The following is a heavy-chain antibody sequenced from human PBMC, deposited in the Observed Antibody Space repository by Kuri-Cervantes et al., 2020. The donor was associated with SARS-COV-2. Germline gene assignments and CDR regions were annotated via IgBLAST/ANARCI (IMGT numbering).Heavy chain of an antibody. Sequence: SETLSPTCAVSGGSISSINWWSWVRQPAGKGLEWIWEIYQSGSTNYNPSLKSRFTISGDKSKNQFSRKLSSVTAADTAVYYCARSGEDYPLDYWGQGTLVTVSS. CDR3: ARSGEDYPLDY. J-gene: IGHJ4*02. V-gene: IGHV4-4*02. CDR2: IYQSGST. D-gene: IGHD3-10*01. CDR1: GGSISSINW.